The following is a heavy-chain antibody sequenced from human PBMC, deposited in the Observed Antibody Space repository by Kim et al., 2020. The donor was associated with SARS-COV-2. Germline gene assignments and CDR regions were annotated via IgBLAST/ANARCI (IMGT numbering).Heavy chain of an antibody. D-gene: IGHD3-22*01. CDR2: INPSGGST. CDR3: ARGNYYDSSGYQALNWFDP. Sequence: ASVKVSCKASGYTFTSYYMHWVRQAPGQGLEWMGIINPSGGSTSYAQKFQGRVTMTRDTSTSTVYMELSSLRSEDTAVYYCARGNYYDSSGYQALNWFDPWGQGTLVTVSS. CDR1: GYTFTSYY. J-gene: IGHJ5*02. V-gene: IGHV1-46*01.